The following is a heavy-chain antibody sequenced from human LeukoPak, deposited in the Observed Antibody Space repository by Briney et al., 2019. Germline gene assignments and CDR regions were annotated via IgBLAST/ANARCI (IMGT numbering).Heavy chain of an antibody. J-gene: IGHJ4*02. CDR2: IYHSGST. D-gene: IGHD4-11*01. CDR3: ASLPSNTVTHDY. V-gene: IGHV4-38-2*01. CDR1: GYSISSSYY. Sequence: PSETLSLTCAVSGYSISSSYYWGWIRQPPAKGLEWIGTIYHSGSTHYNPSLKSRVTLSVDTSKNQFSLKLRSVTAADTAVYYCASLPSNTVTHDYWGQGTLVTVSS.